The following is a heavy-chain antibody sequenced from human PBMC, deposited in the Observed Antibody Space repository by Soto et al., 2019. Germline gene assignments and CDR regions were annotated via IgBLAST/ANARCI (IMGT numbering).Heavy chain of an antibody. V-gene: IGHV4-4*07. D-gene: IGHD3-3*01. Sequence: SETLSLTCTVSRGLVSNDHWSWIRQPAGKGLEWIGRRYKTGNIDYNPSLKSRVTMSVDTSKNQFSLRLSSVTAADTAVYYCARAAGYDEKWFDPWGPGTQVTVSS. J-gene: IGHJ5*02. CDR3: ARAAGYDEKWFDP. CDR1: RGLVSNDH. CDR2: RYKTGNI.